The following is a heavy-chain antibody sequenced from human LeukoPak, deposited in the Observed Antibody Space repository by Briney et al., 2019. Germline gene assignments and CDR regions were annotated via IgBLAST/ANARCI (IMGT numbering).Heavy chain of an antibody. V-gene: IGHV3-13*01. CDR3: ARVSTSSSLDY. CDR1: GFTFSTSD. D-gene: IGHD2-2*01. J-gene: IGHJ4*02. CDR2: IGTTGDT. Sequence: GGSLRLSCVASGFTFSTSDMHWVRQVTGKGLEWVSAIGTTGDTYYPGSVKGRFTISRDNAKNSLYLQMNSLRAEDTAVYYCARVSTSSSLDYWGQGTLVTVSS.